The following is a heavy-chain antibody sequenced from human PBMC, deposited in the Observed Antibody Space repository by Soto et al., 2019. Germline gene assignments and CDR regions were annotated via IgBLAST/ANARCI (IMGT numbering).Heavy chain of an antibody. Sequence: GASVKVSCKASGGTFSSYAISWVRQAPGQGLEWMGGIIPIFGTANYAQKFQGRVTTTADKSTSTAYMELSSLRSEDTAVYYCARGGLRFLEWATPRPYYYYGMDVWGQGTTVTVSS. CDR1: GGTFSSYA. CDR2: IIPIFGTA. V-gene: IGHV1-69*06. D-gene: IGHD3-3*01. CDR3: ARGGLRFLEWATPRPYYYYGMDV. J-gene: IGHJ6*02.